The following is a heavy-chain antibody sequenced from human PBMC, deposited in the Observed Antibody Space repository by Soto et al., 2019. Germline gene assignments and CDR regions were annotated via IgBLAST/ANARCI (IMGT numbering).Heavy chain of an antibody. CDR1: GGSISSGGYY. V-gene: IGHV4-31*03. Sequence: SATLSLTCTVSGGSISSGGYYWSWIRQHPGKGLEWIGYIYYSGSTYYNPSLKSRVTISVDTSKNQFSLKLSSVTAADTAVYYCARDYSNYWFDPWGQGTLVTVSS. CDR2: IYYSGST. J-gene: IGHJ5*02. D-gene: IGHD4-4*01. CDR3: ARDYSNYWFDP.